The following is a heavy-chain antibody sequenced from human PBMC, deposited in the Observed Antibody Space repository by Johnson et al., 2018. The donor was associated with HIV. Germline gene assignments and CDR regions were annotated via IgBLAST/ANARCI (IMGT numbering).Heavy chain of an antibody. Sequence: QVQLVESGGGVVQPGRSRRLSCAASGFIFSSYGMHWVRQAPGKGLEWVAVISYDGSNKYYADSVKGRFTISSDNSKNTLHLQMNSLRAADTAVYYCAKVMTASSVNSFGGVIDASDIWGQGTMVTVS. CDR1: GFIFSSYG. CDR2: ISYDGSNK. D-gene: IGHD3-16*01. CDR3: AKVMTASSVNSFGGVIDASDI. J-gene: IGHJ3*02. V-gene: IGHV3-30*19.